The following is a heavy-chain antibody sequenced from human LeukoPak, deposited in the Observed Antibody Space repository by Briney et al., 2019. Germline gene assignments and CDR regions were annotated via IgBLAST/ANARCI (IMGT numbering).Heavy chain of an antibody. J-gene: IGHJ6*02. CDR2: IIPILGIA. V-gene: IGHV1-69*04. CDR1: GGTFSSYA. CDR3: ARAFSMVRGVIKGYGMDV. D-gene: IGHD3-10*01. Sequence: SVKVSCKASGGTFSSYAISWVRQAPGQGLEWMGRIIPILGIANYAQKFQGRVTITADKSTSTAYMELSSLRSEDTAVYYCARAFSMVRGVIKGYGMDVWGQGTTVTVSS.